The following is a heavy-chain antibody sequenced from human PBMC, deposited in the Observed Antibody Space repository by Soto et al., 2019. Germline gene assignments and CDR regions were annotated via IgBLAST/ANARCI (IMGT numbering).Heavy chain of an antibody. J-gene: IGHJ6*02. D-gene: IGHD6-6*01. CDR2: ISAYNGNT. Sequence: ASVKGSCKASGYTFTSYGISWVRQAPGQGLEWMGWISAYNGNTNYAQKLQGRVTMTTDTSTSTAYMELRSLRSDDTAVYYCARGSIAARRYYYYGMDVWGQGTTVTVSS. CDR1: GYTFTSYG. V-gene: IGHV1-18*01. CDR3: ARGSIAARRYYYYGMDV.